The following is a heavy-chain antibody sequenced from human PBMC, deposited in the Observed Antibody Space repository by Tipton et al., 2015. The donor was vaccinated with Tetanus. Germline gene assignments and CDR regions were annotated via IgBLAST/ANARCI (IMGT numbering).Heavy chain of an antibody. V-gene: IGHV3-21*01. J-gene: IGHJ4*02. D-gene: IGHD6-6*01. CDR2: ISSTTSYI. Sequence: SLRLSCAASGFTFPKFPMSWVRQAPGRGLEWVPSISSTTSYIYYSDSVKGRFTISRDNAKNSLYLQMNSLTADDTAVYFCASGSSLDYWGQGTLVTVSS. CDR1: GFTFPKFP. CDR3: ASGSSLDY.